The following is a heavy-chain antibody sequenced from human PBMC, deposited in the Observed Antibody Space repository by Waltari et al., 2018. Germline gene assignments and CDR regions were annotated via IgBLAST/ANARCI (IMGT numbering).Heavy chain of an antibody. CDR3: ARLAWKTPLVGSYLDY. J-gene: IGHJ4*02. CDR1: GFTVSSNY. D-gene: IGHD1-26*01. V-gene: IGHV3-53*01. CDR2: IYSGGST. Sequence: EVQLVESGGGLIQPGGSLRLSCAASGFTVSSNYMSWVRQAPGKGLEWVSVIYSGGSTYYADSGKGRFTISRDNSKNTLYLQMNSLRAEDTAVYYCARLAWKTPLVGSYLDYWGQGTLVTVSS.